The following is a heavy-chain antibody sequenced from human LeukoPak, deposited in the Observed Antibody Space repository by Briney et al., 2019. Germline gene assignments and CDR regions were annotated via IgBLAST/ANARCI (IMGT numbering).Heavy chain of an antibody. V-gene: IGHV3-23*01. CDR2: ISGSGGST. Sequence: GGSLRLSCAASGFTFSSYAMSWVRQAPGKGLEWVSAISGSGGSTYYADSVKGRFTISRDNSKNTLYLQMNSLRAEDTAVYYCAKYQEYYYDSSGYYYAIDYWGQGTLVTVSS. D-gene: IGHD3-22*01. CDR1: GFTFSSYA. J-gene: IGHJ4*02. CDR3: AKYQEYYYDSSGYYYAIDY.